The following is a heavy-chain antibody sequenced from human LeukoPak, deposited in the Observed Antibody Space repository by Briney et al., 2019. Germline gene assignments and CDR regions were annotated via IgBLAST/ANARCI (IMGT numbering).Heavy chain of an antibody. CDR2: INPADSDT. CDR3: SRHGGLSYGDS. J-gene: IGHJ4*02. D-gene: IGHD3-16*01. Sequence: GESLKISCKTSEYSFTTYWIGWVRQMPGKGLEWMGIINPADSDTRYGPSFQGLVTFSVDKSINTAYLKWSSLKASDTAMYYCSRHGGLSYGDSWGQGTLVTVSS. CDR1: EYSFTTYW. V-gene: IGHV5-51*01.